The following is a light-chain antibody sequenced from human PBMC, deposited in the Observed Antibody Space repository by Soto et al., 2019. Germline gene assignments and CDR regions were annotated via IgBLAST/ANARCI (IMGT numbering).Light chain of an antibody. V-gene: IGKV3-20*01. Sequence: EIVLTQSPGTLSLFPGERATLSCRASQSLITRYLAWYQQKPGQAPRLLIYGASSRATGIPDRFSGSGSGTDFTLIISRLEPADFAVYSCQQYGTSPTFGQETRREIK. J-gene: IGKJ5*01. CDR3: QQYGTSPT. CDR1: QSLITRY. CDR2: GAS.